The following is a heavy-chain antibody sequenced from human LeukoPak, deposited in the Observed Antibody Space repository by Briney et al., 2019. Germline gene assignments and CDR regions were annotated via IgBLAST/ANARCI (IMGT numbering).Heavy chain of an antibody. D-gene: IGHD6-13*01. Sequence: GESLKISCKGSGYNFTNYGIGWVRQMPGKGLEWMGIIYPGDSDTRYSPSFQGQVTISADKSISTAYLQWSSLKASDTAMYYCARLEVGIAAAGTSGPTDYWGQGTLVTVSS. V-gene: IGHV5-51*01. J-gene: IGHJ4*02. CDR1: GYNFTNYG. CDR2: IYPGDSDT. CDR3: ARLEVGIAAAGTSGPTDY.